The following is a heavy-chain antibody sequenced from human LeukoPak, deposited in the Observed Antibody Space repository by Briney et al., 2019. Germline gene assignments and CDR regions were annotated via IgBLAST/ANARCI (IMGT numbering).Heavy chain of an antibody. CDR3: ARDLNYYDTDY. CDR2: IGQDGTGN. CDR1: GFSFSNYW. D-gene: IGHD3-22*01. V-gene: IGHV3-7*01. J-gene: IGHJ4*02. Sequence: GGSVIHSCAASGFSFSNYWMTWVRQAPGKGLEWVANIGQDGTGNHYVDSVKGRFTISRDNAKNSLYLQMNSLRADDTAVYYCARDLNYYDTDYWGQGTLVTVSS.